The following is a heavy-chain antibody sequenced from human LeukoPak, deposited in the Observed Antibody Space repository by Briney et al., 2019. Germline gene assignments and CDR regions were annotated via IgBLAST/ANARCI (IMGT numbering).Heavy chain of an antibody. CDR1: GYTFTGYY. CDR2: INPNSGGT. V-gene: IGHV1-2*02. CDR3: ARDKDCSGGSCYSRYFDY. J-gene: IGHJ4*02. Sequence: ASVKVSCKASGYTFTGYYMHWVRQAPGQGLEWMGWINPNSGGTNYAQKLQGRVTMTTDTYTSTAYMELRSLRSDDTAVYYCARDKDCSGGSCYSRYFDYWGQGTLVTVSS. D-gene: IGHD2-15*01.